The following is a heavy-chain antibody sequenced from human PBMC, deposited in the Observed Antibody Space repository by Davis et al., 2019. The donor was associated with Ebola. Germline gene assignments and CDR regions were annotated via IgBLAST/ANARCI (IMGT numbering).Heavy chain of an antibody. V-gene: IGHV3-7*03. D-gene: IGHD1-26*01. CDR1: GFTFSSYC. Sequence: GESLKISCAASGFTFSSYCMSWVRQAPGKGLEWVANIKQDGSEKYYVDSVKGRFTITRDNAKNSLYLQMNSLRAEDTAVYYCARASIIVGATGHCDYWGQGTLVTVSS. CDR2: IKQDGSEK. J-gene: IGHJ4*02. CDR3: ARASIIVGATGHCDY.